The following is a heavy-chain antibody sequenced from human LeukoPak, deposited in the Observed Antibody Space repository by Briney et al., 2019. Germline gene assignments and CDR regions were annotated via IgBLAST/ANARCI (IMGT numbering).Heavy chain of an antibody. V-gene: IGHV2-5*02. CDR2: IYWDDDK. D-gene: IGHD6-19*01. CDR3: AHVPDGYSSGWYVRY. Sequence: SGPTLVNPTQTLTLTCTFSGFSLSTSGVGVGWIRQPPGKALEWLALIYWDDDKRYSPSLKSRLTITKDTSENQVVLTMTNMDPVDTATYYCAHVPDGYSSGWYVRYWGQGTLVTVSS. CDR1: GFSLSTSGVG. J-gene: IGHJ4*02.